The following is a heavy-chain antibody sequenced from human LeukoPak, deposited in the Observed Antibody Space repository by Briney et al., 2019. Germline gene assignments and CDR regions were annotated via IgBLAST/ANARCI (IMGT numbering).Heavy chain of an antibody. CDR3: AGDPDCGNTGCYTPPFEY. CDR2: IKQDGSEK. Sequence: GGSLRLSCVASGFTFSSYWMSWVRQAPGKGLEWVANIKQDGSEKSYVVTVKGRFTISRDNAKNSLYLQMNSLRAEDTAVYYCAGDPDCGNTGCYTPPFEYWGQGTLVTVSS. J-gene: IGHJ4*02. D-gene: IGHD2-2*02. V-gene: IGHV3-7*01. CDR1: GFTFSSYW.